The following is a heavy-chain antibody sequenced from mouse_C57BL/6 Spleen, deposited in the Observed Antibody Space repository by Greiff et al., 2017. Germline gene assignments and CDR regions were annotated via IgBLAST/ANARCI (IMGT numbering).Heavy chain of an antibody. J-gene: IGHJ2*01. CDR3: AGPPYDYDGVPYFDY. V-gene: IGHV1-26*01. CDR2: INPNNGGT. CDR1: GYTFTDYY. Sequence: EVQLQQSGPELVKPGASVKISCKASGYTFTDYYMNWVKQSHGKSLEWIGDINPNNGGTSYNQKFKGKATLTVDKSSSTAYMELRSLTSEDSAVYYCAGPPYDYDGVPYFDYWGQGTTLTVSS. D-gene: IGHD2-4*01.